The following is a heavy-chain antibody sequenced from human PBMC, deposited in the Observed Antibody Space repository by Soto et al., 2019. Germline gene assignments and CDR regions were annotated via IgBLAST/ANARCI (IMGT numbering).Heavy chain of an antibody. CDR1: GGTISSYA. J-gene: IGHJ5*02. V-gene: IGHV1-69*01. CDR2: IVPMFGAA. CDR3: XXXXXAXYDSSGYYFNWFDP. Sequence: QVQLVQSGAEVKKPGSSVKVSCKASGGTISSYAVSWVRQAPGQGLEWMGGIVPMFGAANYAQKFQGRVTIIADDSTSTVYMELSSLTSEDTXXXXXXXXXXAXYDSSGYYFNWFDPWGQGTLVTV. D-gene: IGHD3-22*01.